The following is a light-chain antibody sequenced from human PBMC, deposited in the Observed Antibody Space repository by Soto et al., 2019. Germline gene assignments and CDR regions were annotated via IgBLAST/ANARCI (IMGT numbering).Light chain of an antibody. Sequence: EIVLTQSPVILSVSPGETATLSCRASESVTRTLAWYQHMPGQAPRLLVFHATVMATGIPDRFSGSGSGTEFSLTLSNLKSEDFAVYFCQQTNDLPPITFGQGTRLEIK. J-gene: IGKJ5*01. CDR1: ESVTRT. V-gene: IGKV3-15*01. CDR2: HAT. CDR3: QQTNDLPPIT.